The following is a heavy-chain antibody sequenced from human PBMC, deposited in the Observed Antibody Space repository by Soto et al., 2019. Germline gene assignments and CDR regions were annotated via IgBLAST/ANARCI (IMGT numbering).Heavy chain of an antibody. CDR2: INPSGGST. Sequence: ASVKVSCKAAGYSFTSYYMHWVRQAPGQGLEWMGIINPSGGSTSYAQKFQGRVTMTRDTSTSTVYMELSSLRSEDTAVYYCARDLLEVEKLELRILHWLDPWGQGTLVTVSS. J-gene: IGHJ5*02. D-gene: IGHD1-7*01. CDR3: ARDLLEVEKLELRILHWLDP. CDR1: GYSFTSYY. V-gene: IGHV1-46*03.